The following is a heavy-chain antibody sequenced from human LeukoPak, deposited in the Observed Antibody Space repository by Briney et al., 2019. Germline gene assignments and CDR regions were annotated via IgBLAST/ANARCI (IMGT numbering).Heavy chain of an antibody. Sequence: ASVKVSCKASGYTFTSYGISWVRQAPGQGLEWMGWISAYNGNTNYAQKLQGRVTMTTDTSTSTAYMELRSLRSDDTAMYYCARYIAAPPNDAFDIWGQGTMVTVSS. V-gene: IGHV1-18*01. CDR1: GYTFTSYG. J-gene: IGHJ3*02. CDR2: ISAYNGNT. CDR3: ARYIAAPPNDAFDI. D-gene: IGHD6-13*01.